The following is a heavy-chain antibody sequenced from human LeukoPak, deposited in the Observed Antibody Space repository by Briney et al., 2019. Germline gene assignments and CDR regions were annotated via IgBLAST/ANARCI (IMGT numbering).Heavy chain of an antibody. J-gene: IGHJ3*02. CDR1: GGSISSSFYY. CDR2: INHSGST. Sequence: PSETLSLTCTVSGGSISSSFYYWSWIHQPPGKGLEWIGEINHSGSTNYNPSLKSRVTISIDTSKNQFPLKLSSVTAADTAVCYWARVFNVPVVFDIGAKGTRATVSS. CDR3: ARVFNVPVVFD. V-gene: IGHV4-39*06.